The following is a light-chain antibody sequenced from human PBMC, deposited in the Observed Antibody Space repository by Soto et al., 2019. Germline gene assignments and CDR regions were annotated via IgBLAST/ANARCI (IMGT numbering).Light chain of an antibody. V-gene: IGKV3-15*01. Sequence: TLSLSPGERATLSCRSSQSVSSNYFAWYQQRPGQAPRLLIYGISSRAAGIPARFSGSGFGTEFTLTISSLQSEDFALYYCQQYDNWHPLTFGGGTKVDIK. CDR3: QQYDNWHPLT. J-gene: IGKJ4*01. CDR1: QSVSSNY. CDR2: GIS.